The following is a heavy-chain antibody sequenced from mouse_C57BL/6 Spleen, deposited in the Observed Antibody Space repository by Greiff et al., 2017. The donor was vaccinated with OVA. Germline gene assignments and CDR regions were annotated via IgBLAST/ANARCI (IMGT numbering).Heavy chain of an antibody. Sequence: VQLQQSGPELVKPGASVKISCKASGYAFSSSWMNWVKQRPGKGLEWIGRIYPGDGDTNYNGKFKGKATLTADKSSSTAYMQLSSLTSEDSAVYFCARGDYYGSSDAMDYWGQGTSVTVSS. J-gene: IGHJ4*01. CDR1: GYAFSSSW. D-gene: IGHD1-1*01. V-gene: IGHV1-82*01. CDR3: ARGDYYGSSDAMDY. CDR2: IYPGDGDT.